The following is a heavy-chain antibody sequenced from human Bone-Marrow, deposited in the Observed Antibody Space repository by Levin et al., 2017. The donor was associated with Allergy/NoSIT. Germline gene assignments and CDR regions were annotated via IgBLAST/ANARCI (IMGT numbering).Heavy chain of an antibody. CDR1: GFTFSSYW. CDR3: ARDGLYSGYDEGGDAFDI. Sequence: GGSLRLSCAASGFTFSSYWMSWVRQAPGKGLEWVANIKQDGSEKYYVDSVKGRFTISRDNAKNSLYLQMNSLRAEDTAVYYCARDGLYSGYDEGGDAFDIWGQGTMVTVSS. CDR2: IKQDGSEK. D-gene: IGHD5-12*01. J-gene: IGHJ3*02. V-gene: IGHV3-7*03.